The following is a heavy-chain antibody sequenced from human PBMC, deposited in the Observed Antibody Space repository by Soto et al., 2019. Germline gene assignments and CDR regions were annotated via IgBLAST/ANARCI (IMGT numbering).Heavy chain of an antibody. J-gene: IGHJ6*02. D-gene: IGHD4-17*01. CDR1: GFTFSSYG. Sequence: QVQLVESGGGVVQPGRSLRLSCAASGFTFSSYGMHWVRQAPGKGLEWVAVIWYDGSNKYYADSVKGRFTISRDNSKNTLYLKMNSLRAEDMAVYYCARDPDDCGDYGVFYCYYGMDVWGQGTTVTVSS. CDR3: ARDPDDCGDYGVFYCYYGMDV. CDR2: IWYDGSNK. V-gene: IGHV3-33*01.